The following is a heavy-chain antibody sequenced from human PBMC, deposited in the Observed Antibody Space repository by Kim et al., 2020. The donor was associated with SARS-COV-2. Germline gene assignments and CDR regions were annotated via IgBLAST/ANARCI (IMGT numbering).Heavy chain of an antibody. V-gene: IGHV3-66*04. Sequence: GGSLRLSCAASGFTVSSNYMSWVRQAPGKGLEWVSVIYSGGSTYYADSVKGRFTISRDNSKNTLYLQMNSLRAEDTAVYYCARLDSSGLGFDYWGQGTLVTVSS. CDR1: GFTVSSNY. D-gene: IGHD3-22*01. CDR2: IYSGGST. J-gene: IGHJ4*02. CDR3: ARLDSSGLGFDY.